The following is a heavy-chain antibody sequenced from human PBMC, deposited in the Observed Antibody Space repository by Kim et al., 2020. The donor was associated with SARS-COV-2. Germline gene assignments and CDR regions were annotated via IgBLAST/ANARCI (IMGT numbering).Heavy chain of an antibody. Sequence: GGSLRLSCAASGFTFSSYWMTWVRQPQGKGLEWVANIKQEGNQKSMVALGRGHSTISKTTAKNPRILQMTALKAETPAGYYWGGMGDWYAGGREALDIWG. CDR1: GFTFSSYW. V-gene: IGHV3-7*01. J-gene: IGHJ3*02. CDR3: GGMGDWYAGGREALDI. CDR2: IKQEGNQK. D-gene: IGHD3-16*01.